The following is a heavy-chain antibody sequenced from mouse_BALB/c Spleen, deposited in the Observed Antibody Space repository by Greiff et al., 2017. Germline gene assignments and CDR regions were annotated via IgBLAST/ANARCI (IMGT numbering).Heavy chain of an antibody. CDR1: GFTFSSYT. J-gene: IGHJ2*01. Sequence: EVKLVESGGDLVKPGGSLKLSCAASGFTFSSYTMSWVRQTPEKRLEWVAYISNGGGSTYYPDTVKGRFTISRDNAKNTLYLQMSSLKSEDTAMYYCARHKGYRYDEGYFDYWGQGTTLTVSS. V-gene: IGHV5-12-2*01. D-gene: IGHD2-14*01. CDR3: ARHKGYRYDEGYFDY. CDR2: ISNGGGST.